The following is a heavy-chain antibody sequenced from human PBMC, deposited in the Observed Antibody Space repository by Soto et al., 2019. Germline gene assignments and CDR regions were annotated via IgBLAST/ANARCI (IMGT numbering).Heavy chain of an antibody. V-gene: IGHV1-69*01. CDR1: GGTFSNYA. D-gene: IGHD2-2*01. Sequence: QVQLVQSGAEVRKPGSSVTVSCKASGGTFSNYAISWVRQAPGQGLEWMGGIIPIVGTGSYAQKFQGRVTITADEHTTTAYMARSSLRCEDTAVYYCARVVILVPTASTHYYYHMDVWGPGTTVTVSS. CDR2: IIPIVGTG. CDR3: ARVVILVPTASTHYYYHMDV. J-gene: IGHJ6*02.